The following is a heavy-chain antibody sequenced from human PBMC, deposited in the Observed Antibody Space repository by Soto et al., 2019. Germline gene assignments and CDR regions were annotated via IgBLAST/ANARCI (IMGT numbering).Heavy chain of an antibody. Sequence: QVQLVQSGAEVKKPGASVKVSCKASGYTFTSYGISWVRQAPGQGLEWMGWISAYNGNTNYAQKLQGRVTMTTDTSTCTGYMELRRLRSDDTAVYYCAGGRYCSSTRCYTGGRFDPLGQGTPVTVSS. CDR3: AGGRYCSSTRCYTGGRFDP. CDR2: ISAYNGNT. CDR1: GYTFTSYG. V-gene: IGHV1-18*04. D-gene: IGHD2-2*02. J-gene: IGHJ5*02.